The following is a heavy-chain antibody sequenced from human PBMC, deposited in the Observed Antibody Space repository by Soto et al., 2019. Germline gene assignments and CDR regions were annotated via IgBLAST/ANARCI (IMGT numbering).Heavy chain of an antibody. CDR2: ISGSGGST. CDR1: GFTFSSYA. CDR3: ASRSSGCYFDY. Sequence: EVQLLESGGGLVQPGGSLRLSCAASGFTFSSYAMNWVRQAPWKGLGWVAVISGSGGSTYYADSVKGRFTISRDKSKNTLDMQMTSLRAEDTAVYYCASRSSGCYFDYWGQGTLVTVSS. V-gene: IGHV3-23*01. D-gene: IGHD6-19*01. J-gene: IGHJ4*02.